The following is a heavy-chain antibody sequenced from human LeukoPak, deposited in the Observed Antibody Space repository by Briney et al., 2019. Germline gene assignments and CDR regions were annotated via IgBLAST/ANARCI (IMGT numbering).Heavy chain of an antibody. CDR1: GFTFSSYS. D-gene: IGHD1-26*01. CDR3: ARDSIVGAIFDY. V-gene: IGHV3-21*01. CDR2: ISSSSSYI. Sequence: GGSLRLSCAASGFTFSSYSMNWVRQAPGKGLGWVSSISSSSSYIYYADSVKGRFTISRDNAKNSLYLQMNSLRAEDTAVYYCARDSIVGAIFDYWGQGTLVTVSS. J-gene: IGHJ4*02.